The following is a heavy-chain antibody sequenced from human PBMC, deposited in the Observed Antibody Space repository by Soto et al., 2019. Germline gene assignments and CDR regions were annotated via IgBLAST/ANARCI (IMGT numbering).Heavy chain of an antibody. D-gene: IGHD1-7*01. CDR2: IFYSGDT. J-gene: IGHJ1*01. V-gene: IGHV4-30-4*01. CDR3: VGTGTTDDF. Sequence: QLQGSGPGLLKPSQTLSLTCTVSGASVNTGDHYWSFIRQPPGKGLEWLGYIFYSGDTYYNPSLKSRATISLNTSRNQFSLTLTSVTDADTAVYYCVGTGTTDDFWGQGILVTVSS. CDR1: GASVNTGDHY.